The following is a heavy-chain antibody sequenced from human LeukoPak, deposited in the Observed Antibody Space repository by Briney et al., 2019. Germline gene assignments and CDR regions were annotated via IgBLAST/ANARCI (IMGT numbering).Heavy chain of an antibody. CDR2: INPSGGST. Sequence: ASVKVSCKASGYSFTSYYMHWVRQAPGQGLEWMGIINPSGGSTSYAQKFQGRVTMTRDMSTSTVYMELSSLRSADTAVYYCARDGHRRYYYDSSGREDAFDIWGQGTMVTVSS. J-gene: IGHJ3*02. CDR3: ARDGHRRYYYDSSGREDAFDI. CDR1: GYSFTSYY. D-gene: IGHD3-22*01. V-gene: IGHV1-46*01.